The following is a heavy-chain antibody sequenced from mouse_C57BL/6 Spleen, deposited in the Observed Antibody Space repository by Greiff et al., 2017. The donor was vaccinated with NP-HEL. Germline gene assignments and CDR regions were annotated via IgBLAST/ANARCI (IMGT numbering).Heavy chain of an antibody. J-gene: IGHJ4*01. CDR2: IYPGSGNT. V-gene: IGHV1-66*01. D-gene: IGHD1-1*01. CDR3: ARRDYYGSSYAMDY. Sequence: VQLQQSGPELVKPGASVKISCKASGYSFTSYYIHWVKQRPGQGLEWIGWIYPGSGNTKYNEKFKGKATLTADTSSSTAYMQLSSLTSEDSAVYYCARRDYYGSSYAMDYWGQGISVTVSS. CDR1: GYSFTSYY.